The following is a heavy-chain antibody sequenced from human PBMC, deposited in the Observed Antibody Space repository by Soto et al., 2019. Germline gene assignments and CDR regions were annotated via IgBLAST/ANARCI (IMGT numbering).Heavy chain of an antibody. V-gene: IGHV3-30*18. Sequence: PGGSLRLSCAASEFTFSSYGMHWVRQAPGKGLEWVAVISYDGSNKNYADSVKGRFTISRDNSNNTVYLQMSSLRAEDTAVYYCAKDIYYHDSRGYYVFDIWGQGTMVTVSS. CDR1: EFTFSSYG. D-gene: IGHD3-22*01. CDR3: AKDIYYHDSRGYYVFDI. CDR2: ISYDGSNK. J-gene: IGHJ3*02.